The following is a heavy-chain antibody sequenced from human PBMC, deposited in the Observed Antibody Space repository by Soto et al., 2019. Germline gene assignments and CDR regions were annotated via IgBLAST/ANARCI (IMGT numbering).Heavy chain of an antibody. CDR1: GFTFNNYA. Sequence: GGSLRLSCATSGFTFNNYAIHWVRQAPGKGLEWVAVISYEGSKRDYADSVKGRFSISRDNSKNTLYLQMNSLRAEDTAVYYCAKVPGIAPRSWYFDYWGQGTLVTVSS. CDR3: AKVPGIAPRSWYFDY. V-gene: IGHV3-30*18. CDR2: ISYEGSKR. J-gene: IGHJ4*02. D-gene: IGHD6-13*01.